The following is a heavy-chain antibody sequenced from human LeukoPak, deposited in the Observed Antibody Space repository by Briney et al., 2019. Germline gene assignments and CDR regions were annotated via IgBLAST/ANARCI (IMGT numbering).Heavy chain of an antibody. Sequence: SETLSLTCAVYGGSFSGYYWSWIRQPPGKGLEWIGYIYYSGSTNYNPSLKSRVTISVDTSKNQFSLKLSSVTAADTAVYYCAREGPDYCDSSGYFLNWFDPWGQGTLVTVSS. J-gene: IGHJ5*02. CDR1: GGSFSGYY. CDR2: IYYSGST. CDR3: AREGPDYCDSSGYFLNWFDP. V-gene: IGHV4-59*01. D-gene: IGHD3-22*01.